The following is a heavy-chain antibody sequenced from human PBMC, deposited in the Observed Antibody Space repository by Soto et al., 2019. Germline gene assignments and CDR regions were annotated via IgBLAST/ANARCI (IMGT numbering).Heavy chain of an antibody. D-gene: IGHD5-18*01. J-gene: IGHJ6*02. CDR2: ISSSGSTI. CDR3: ARGAYSYGPALLYYYGMDV. Sequence: PGGSLRLSCAASGFTFSSYEMNWVRQAPGKGLEWVSYISSSGSTIYYADSVKGRFTISRDNAKNSLYLQMNSLRAEDTAVYYCARGAYSYGPALLYYYGMDVWGQGTTVTVSS. CDR1: GFTFSSYE. V-gene: IGHV3-48*03.